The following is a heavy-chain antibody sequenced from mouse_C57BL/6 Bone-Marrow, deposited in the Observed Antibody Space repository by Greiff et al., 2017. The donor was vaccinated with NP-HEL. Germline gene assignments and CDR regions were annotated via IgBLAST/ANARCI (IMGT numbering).Heavy chain of an antibody. Sequence: QVQLQQPGAELVRPGSSVKLSCKASGYTFTSYWMDWVKQRPGQGLEWIGNIYPSDSETHYNQKFKDKATLTVDKSSSTAYMQLSSLTSEDSAVYYCARRIYYCWYFDVWGTGTTVTVSS. D-gene: IGHD1-1*01. J-gene: IGHJ1*03. CDR1: GYTFTSYW. V-gene: IGHV1-61*01. CDR2: IYPSDSET. CDR3: ARRIYYCWYFDV.